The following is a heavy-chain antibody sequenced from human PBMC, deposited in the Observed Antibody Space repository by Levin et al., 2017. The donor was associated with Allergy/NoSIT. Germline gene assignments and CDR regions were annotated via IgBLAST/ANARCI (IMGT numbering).Heavy chain of an antibody. J-gene: IGHJ4*02. V-gene: IGHV3-74*01. CDR3: ARVLYNWNDVIDY. CDR2: ISSDGSTT. Sequence: PGGSLRLSCAASGFTFSNYWMHWVRQAPGKGLVWLSRISSDGSTTNYADSVKGRFTISRDNAKNTLYLQMNTLRAEDTAVYYCARVLYNWNDVIDYWGQGTLVTVSS. D-gene: IGHD1-1*01. CDR1: GFTFSNYW.